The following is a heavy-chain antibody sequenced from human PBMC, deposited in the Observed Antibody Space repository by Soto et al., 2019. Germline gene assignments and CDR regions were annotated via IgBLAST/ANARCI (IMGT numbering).Heavy chain of an antibody. D-gene: IGHD1-1*01. CDR3: ARDKDRLQLGGNYYSILDV. Sequence: QVQLVQSGAEVKKPGSSVKVSCKASGGTFSTSAISWVRQAPGQGLEWVGGIMPVFATPDYAQNFQGRVTITADESTTTAYLERTSLRADDTAVYYCARDKDRLQLGGNYYSILDVWGQGTAITVSS. J-gene: IGHJ6*02. CDR1: GGTFSTSA. CDR2: IMPVFATP. V-gene: IGHV1-69*12.